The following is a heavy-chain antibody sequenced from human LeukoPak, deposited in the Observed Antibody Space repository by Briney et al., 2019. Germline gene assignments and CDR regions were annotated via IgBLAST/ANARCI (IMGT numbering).Heavy chain of an antibody. CDR1: GYTFTGYY. V-gene: IGHV1-2*02. J-gene: IGHJ4*02. CDR3: ARDSYLESVITKLGGGY. CDR2: INPNSGGT. D-gene: IGHD3-16*01. Sequence: GASVRVPHLPSGYTFTGYYMHWVRQAPGQGLEWVGWINPNSGGTSYAQKFQGRVTMTRDTSITTAYMELSRLRSDDTAVYYCARDSYLESVITKLGGGYWGQGTVASVPS.